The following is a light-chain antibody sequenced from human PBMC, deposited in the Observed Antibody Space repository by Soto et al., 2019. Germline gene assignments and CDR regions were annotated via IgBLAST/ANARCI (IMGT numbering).Light chain of an antibody. V-gene: IGKV3-11*01. CDR3: QQRSNWLLT. CDR2: DAS. J-gene: IGKJ4*02. Sequence: EIVLTQSPATLSLYPGERATLSCRASQSVSSYLAWYQQKPGQAPRLLIYDASNRATGIPARFSGSGSGTDFTLTISSLEPEDFAVYYCQQRSNWLLTFGGGPKVEIK. CDR1: QSVSSY.